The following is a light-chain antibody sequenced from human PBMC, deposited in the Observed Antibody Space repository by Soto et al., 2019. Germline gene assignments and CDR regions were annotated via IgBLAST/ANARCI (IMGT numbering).Light chain of an antibody. Sequence: EIVLTQSPGTLSLSPGERATLSCRASQSVTITYLTWYQQKPGQAPRPLIYGASTRATGIPDRFSGSGSGTDFTLTISRLEPEDFAVYYWQQYGSSPPFTFGPGTKVDIK. CDR2: GAS. J-gene: IGKJ3*01. CDR3: QQYGSSPPFT. V-gene: IGKV3-20*01. CDR1: QSVTITY.